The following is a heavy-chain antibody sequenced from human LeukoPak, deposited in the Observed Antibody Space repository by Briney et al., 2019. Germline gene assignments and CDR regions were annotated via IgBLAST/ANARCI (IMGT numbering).Heavy chain of an antibody. CDR1: GFTFSSHW. CDR2: INSDGSIT. V-gene: IGHV3-74*01. J-gene: IGHJ4*02. D-gene: IGHD5-18*01. Sequence: GGSLRLSCAASGFTFSSHWMHWVRQAPGKGLVWVSRINSDGSITSYADSVKGRFTISRDNAKDTLYLQMNSLRAEDAAVYYCASPMWDTATHDYWGQGTLVTVSS. CDR3: ASPMWDTATHDY.